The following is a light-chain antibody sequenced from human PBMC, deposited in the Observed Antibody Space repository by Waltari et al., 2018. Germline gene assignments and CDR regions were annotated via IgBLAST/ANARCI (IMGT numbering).Light chain of an antibody. CDR3: QHYVRLPAT. J-gene: IGKJ1*01. CDR1: QSVGRC. Sequence: EIVLTQSTVTLSLSPGERATLACRASQSVGRCLAWYQRKPGQAPRLHIYDASRRATGIPDRFSGSGSGTDFSLTISRLEPEDFAVYYCQHYVRLPATFGQGTKVEI. CDR2: DAS. V-gene: IGKV3-20*01.